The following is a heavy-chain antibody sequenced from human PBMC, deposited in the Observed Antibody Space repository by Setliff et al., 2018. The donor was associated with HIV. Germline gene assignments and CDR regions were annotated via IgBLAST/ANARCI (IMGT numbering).Heavy chain of an antibody. Sequence: SETLSLTCAVYGGSFSEYYWSWIRQSPGKGLERIGEINHSGSTHYNPPLMSRATISVDTSKNQFSLRLNSVTAADTAVYYCARGATLLPGYSDRWEYFYMDVWGKGTTVTVSS. CDR1: GGSFSEYY. D-gene: IGHD5-12*01. CDR3: ARGATLLPGYSDRWEYFYMDV. CDR2: INHSGST. V-gene: IGHV4-34*01. J-gene: IGHJ6*03.